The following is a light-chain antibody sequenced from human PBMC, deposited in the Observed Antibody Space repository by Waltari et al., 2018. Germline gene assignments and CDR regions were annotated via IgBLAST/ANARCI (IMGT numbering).Light chain of an antibody. Sequence: DIQMTQSPSSLSASVGDRVTITCRASQTISRYLHWYQQKLGKAPNLLIYAASSLQSGVPSRFSGSGSGRDFTLIITSLQPDDFATYYCQQCYSFTRTFGQGTKVEIK. CDR2: AAS. CDR1: QTISRY. J-gene: IGKJ1*01. CDR3: QQCYSFTRT. V-gene: IGKV1-39*01.